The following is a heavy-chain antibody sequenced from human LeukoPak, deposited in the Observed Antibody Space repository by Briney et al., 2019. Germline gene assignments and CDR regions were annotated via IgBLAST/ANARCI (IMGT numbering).Heavy chain of an antibody. J-gene: IGHJ6*03. V-gene: IGHV4-59*11. CDR2: ISNSGST. Sequence: SETLSLTCTVSGGSISSHYWTWIRQSPVKGLEWLGDISNSGSTSYNPSLKSRVTISIDTSKNQFSLKLSSVTAADTAVYYCGRDALVGYFSYYYMDVWGKGTTVTVSS. D-gene: IGHD2-15*01. CDR3: GRDALVGYFSYYYMDV. CDR1: GGSISSHY.